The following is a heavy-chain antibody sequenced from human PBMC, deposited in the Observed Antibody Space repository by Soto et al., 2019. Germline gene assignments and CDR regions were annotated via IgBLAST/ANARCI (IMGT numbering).Heavy chain of an antibody. CDR2: IYSSGTT. CDR3: ARAPGVVVGTSILSSWFDP. Sequence: QVQLQESGPGLVKSSGTLSLACTVSGDSIRTSNWWSWVRQTPGKGLEWIGEIYSSGTTNFNPSLKSRVSISVDESRNQFSLNLPSVTAADTAVYFCARAPGVVVGTSILSSWFDPWGQGTLVIVSS. CDR1: GDSIRTSNW. J-gene: IGHJ5*02. V-gene: IGHV4-4*02. D-gene: IGHD2-21*02.